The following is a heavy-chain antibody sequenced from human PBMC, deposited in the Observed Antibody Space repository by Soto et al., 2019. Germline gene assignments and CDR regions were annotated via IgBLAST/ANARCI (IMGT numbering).Heavy chain of an antibody. J-gene: IGHJ3*02. CDR1: GGSISSGDYY. CDR3: ARASTARDAFDI. V-gene: IGHV4-30-4*01. Sequence: QVQLQESGPGLVKPSQTLSLTCTVSGGSISSGDYYWSWIRQPPGKGLEWIGYISYSGYTYYNPSLKSRISISLDTPTNQCSLKLSSVTAADTAVYSCARASTARDAFDIWGQGTMVTVSS. CDR2: ISYSGYT. D-gene: IGHD4-17*01.